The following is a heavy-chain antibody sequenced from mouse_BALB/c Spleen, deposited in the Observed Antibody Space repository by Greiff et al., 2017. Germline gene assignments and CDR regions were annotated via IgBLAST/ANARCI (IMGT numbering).Heavy chain of an antibody. V-gene: IGHV1-67*01. CDR2: ISTYYGNT. J-gene: IGHJ2*01. D-gene: IGHD2-4*01. CDR1: SYTFTDYA. Sequence: QVQLQQSGPELVRPGVSVKISCKGSSYTFTDYAMHWVKQSHAKSLEWIGVISTYYGNTNYNQKFKGKATMTVDKSSSTAYMELARLTSEDSAVYYCARSGGDYDGLAYFDYWGQGTTLTVSS. CDR3: ARSGGDYDGLAYFDY.